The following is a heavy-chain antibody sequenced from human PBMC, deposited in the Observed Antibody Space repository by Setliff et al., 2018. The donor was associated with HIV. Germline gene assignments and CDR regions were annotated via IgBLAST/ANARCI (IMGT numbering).Heavy chain of an antibody. CDR3: ARDRDVVFGVVTENWFDP. CDR1: GGTLSSCG. CDR2: IIPLFGTV. D-gene: IGHD3-3*01. V-gene: IGHV1-69*06. J-gene: IGHJ5*02. Sequence: ASVKVSCKASGGTLSSCGISWVRQAPGQGLEWMGRIIPLFGTVDYAQKFQGRVTITADTTTSTAYMELSRLRSEDTAIYYCARDRDVVFGVVTENWFDPWGQGTLVTVSS.